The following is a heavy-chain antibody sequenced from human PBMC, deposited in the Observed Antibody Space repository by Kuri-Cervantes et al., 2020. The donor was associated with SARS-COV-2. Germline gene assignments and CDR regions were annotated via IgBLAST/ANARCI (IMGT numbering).Heavy chain of an antibody. V-gene: IGHV4-59*11. CDR1: GVSISSHY. CDR3: ARDRKGDGYGHFDY. Sequence: SETLSLTCTVSGVSISSHYWSWIRPPPGKHLEWIGWPTKSDPSLEGRVTVSLDTSKNQVSLKLTSVAAADTAVYYCARDRKGDGYGHFDYWGQGTLVTVSS. J-gene: IGHJ4*02. CDR2: PT. D-gene: IGHD5-24*01.